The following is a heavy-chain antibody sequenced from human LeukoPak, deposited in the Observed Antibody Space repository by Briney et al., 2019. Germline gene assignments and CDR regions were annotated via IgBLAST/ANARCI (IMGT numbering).Heavy chain of an antibody. CDR1: GYTFTSYG. CDR2: ISAYNGNT. CDR3: ARALGIQLVDVFDF. J-gene: IGHJ4*02. Sequence: ASVKVSCKASGYTFTSYGISWVRQAPGQGLEWMGWISAYNGNTNYAQKLQGRVTMTTDTSTSTAYMELRSLRSDDTAIYYCARALGIQLVDVFDFWGPGSLVTVSS. V-gene: IGHV1-18*01. D-gene: IGHD1-26*01.